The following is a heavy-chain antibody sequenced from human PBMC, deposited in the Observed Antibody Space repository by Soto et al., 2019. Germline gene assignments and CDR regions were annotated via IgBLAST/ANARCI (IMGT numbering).Heavy chain of an antibody. Sequence: QVQLVESGGGVVQPGRSLRLSCAASGFTFSNYGMHWVRQAPGKGLEWVAVIWYDGRNKYYADSLKGRFTISRDNSKNPLYLHMNSLRVEDTAVYYCVSSSSNWGPDYWGQGTLVTVSS. D-gene: IGHD7-27*01. CDR2: IWYDGRNK. V-gene: IGHV3-33*01. CDR3: VSSSSNWGPDY. J-gene: IGHJ4*02. CDR1: GFTFSNYG.